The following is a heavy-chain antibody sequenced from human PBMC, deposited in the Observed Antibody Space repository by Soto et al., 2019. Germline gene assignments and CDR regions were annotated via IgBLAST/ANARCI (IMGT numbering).Heavy chain of an antibody. CDR3: TTANDYGDYGYYYYYGMDV. CDR2: IKSKTDGGTT. V-gene: IGHV3-15*07. D-gene: IGHD4-17*01. CDR1: GFTFSNAW. J-gene: IGHJ6*02. Sequence: GGSLRLSCAASGFTFSNAWMNWVRQAPGKGLEWVGRIKSKTDGGTTDYAAPVKGRFTISRDDSKNTLYLQMNSLKTEDTAVYYCTTANDYGDYGYYYYYGMDVWGQGTTVTVSS.